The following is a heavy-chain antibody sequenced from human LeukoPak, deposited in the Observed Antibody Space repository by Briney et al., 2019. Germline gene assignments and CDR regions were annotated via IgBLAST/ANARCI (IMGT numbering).Heavy chain of an antibody. D-gene: IGHD2-2*02. CDR1: GGSISSSSYY. Sequence: PSETLSLTCTVSGGSISSSSYYWGWIRQPPGKGLEWIGSIYYSGSTYYNPSLKSRVTISVDTSKNQFSLKLSSVTAADTAVYYCARHICCSSTSCYTPQDNWFDPWGQGTLVTVSS. CDR3: ARHICCSSTSCYTPQDNWFDP. J-gene: IGHJ5*02. V-gene: IGHV4-39*01. CDR2: IYYSGST.